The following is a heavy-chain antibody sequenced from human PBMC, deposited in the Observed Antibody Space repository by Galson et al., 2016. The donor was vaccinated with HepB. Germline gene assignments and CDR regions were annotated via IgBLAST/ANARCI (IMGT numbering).Heavy chain of an antibody. V-gene: IGHV3-21*01. D-gene: IGHD1-26*01. CDR2: ISSSSNYI. Sequence: SLRLSCAASGFTFSTYSMNWVRQAPGKGLEWVSSISSSSNYIYYADSVKGRFTISRDSAKNSLYLRMNSLRADDTAVYYCARDIFSELELPGDFDYWGQGTLVTVSS. CDR1: GFTFSTYS. CDR3: ARDIFSELELPGDFDY. J-gene: IGHJ4*02.